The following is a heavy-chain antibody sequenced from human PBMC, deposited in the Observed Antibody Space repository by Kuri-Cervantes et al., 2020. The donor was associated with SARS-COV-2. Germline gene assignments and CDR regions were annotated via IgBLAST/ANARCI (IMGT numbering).Heavy chain of an antibody. J-gene: IGHJ4*02. CDR3: ARHEYSNSAYYFDY. V-gene: IGHV1-69*05. CDR1: GGTFSSYA. D-gene: IGHD4-11*01. CDR2: IIPIFGTA. Sequence: SVKVSCKASGGTFSSYAISWVRQAPGQGLEWMGGIIPIFGTANYAQKFQGRVTMTRNTSISTAYMELSSLRSEDTAVYYCARHEYSNSAYYFDYWGQGTLVTVSS.